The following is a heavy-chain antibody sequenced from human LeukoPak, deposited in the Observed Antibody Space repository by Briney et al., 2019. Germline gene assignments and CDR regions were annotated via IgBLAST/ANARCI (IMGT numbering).Heavy chain of an antibody. Sequence: SETLSLTCTVSGVSINSLDLWSWARQPPGKGLGWMGELYISGTTHSNPSVKSRVTISIAKSKNQFFLNLSSVTAADTAVYYCAGLVGRYSSGLYYYYFDYWGQGTLVTVSS. V-gene: IGHV4-4*02. CDR2: LYISGTT. CDR3: AGLVGRYSSGLYYYYFDY. J-gene: IGHJ4*02. D-gene: IGHD3-22*01. CDR1: GVSINSLDL.